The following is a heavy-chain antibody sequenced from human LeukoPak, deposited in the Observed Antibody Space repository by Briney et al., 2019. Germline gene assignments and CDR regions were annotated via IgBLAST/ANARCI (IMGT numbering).Heavy chain of an antibody. CDR3: VKDRRYSGSYYPDY. V-gene: IGHV4-4*07. CDR1: GGFISSYY. J-gene: IGHJ4*02. D-gene: IGHD1-26*01. CDR2: IYTSGGT. Sequence: PSETLSLTCNVSGGFISSYYWSWIRQPAGEGLEWIGRIYTSGGTNYNPSLKSRVTMSVDTSKNQFSLNLRSVTAADTAIYYCVKDRRYSGSYYPDYWGQGTLVTVSS.